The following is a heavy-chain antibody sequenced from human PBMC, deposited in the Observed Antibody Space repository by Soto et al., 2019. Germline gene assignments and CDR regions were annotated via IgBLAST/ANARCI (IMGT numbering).Heavy chain of an antibody. CDR1: GFIFSGSI. D-gene: IGHD3-22*01. CDR3: ARPSYFNSSGYFAY. Sequence: QVQLEESGGGVVQPGKSLRLFCAASGFIFSGSIMYWVRQAPGKGLDWVATISYYGNNKDYADSVKGRFTISRDNSKNTLFLQMNSLKVEDTAMYYCARPSYFNSSGYFAYWGQGTLVTVSS. V-gene: IGHV3-30-3*01. CDR2: ISYYGNNK. J-gene: IGHJ4*02.